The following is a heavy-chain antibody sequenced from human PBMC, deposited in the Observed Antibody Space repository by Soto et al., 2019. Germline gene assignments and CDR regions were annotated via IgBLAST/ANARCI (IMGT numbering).Heavy chain of an antibody. Sequence: GESLKISCKGSGYSFTSYWISWVRQMPGKGLEWMGRIDPSDSYTNYSPSFQGHVTISADKSISTAYLQWSSLKASDTAMYYCARGRGVIAVAGNNWFDPWGQGTLVTVSS. CDR3: ARGRGVIAVAGNNWFDP. V-gene: IGHV5-10-1*01. CDR2: IDPSDSYT. CDR1: GYSFTSYW. J-gene: IGHJ5*02. D-gene: IGHD6-19*01.